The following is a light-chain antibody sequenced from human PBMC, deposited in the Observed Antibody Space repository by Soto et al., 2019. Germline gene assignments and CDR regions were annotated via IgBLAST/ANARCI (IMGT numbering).Light chain of an antibody. CDR3: GSYAGSYTYV. V-gene: IGLV2-11*01. J-gene: IGLJ1*01. CDR1: SSDVGGYSY. Sequence: QSVPCPLRSGSRSRGHCPTIPCTGTSSDVGGYSYVSWYQQHPGKAPELMIYDVSRRPSGVPDRFSGSKSGNTASLTISGPQAGDAAEDSGGSYAGSYTYVFASGTKVTV. CDR2: DVS.